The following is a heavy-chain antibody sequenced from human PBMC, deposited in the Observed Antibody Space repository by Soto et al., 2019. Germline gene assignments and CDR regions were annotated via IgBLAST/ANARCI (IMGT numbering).Heavy chain of an antibody. Sequence: PGGSLRLSCAASGFTFSSDWMHWVRQAPGKGLVWVSRNNSDGSSTSYADSVKGRFTISRDNAKNTLYLQMNSLRAEDTAVYYCARGPMITAEYYYYYGMDVWGQGTTVTVSS. CDR2: NNSDGSST. J-gene: IGHJ6*02. CDR3: ARGPMITAEYYYYYGMDV. D-gene: IGHD3-16*01. CDR1: GFTFSSDW. V-gene: IGHV3-74*01.